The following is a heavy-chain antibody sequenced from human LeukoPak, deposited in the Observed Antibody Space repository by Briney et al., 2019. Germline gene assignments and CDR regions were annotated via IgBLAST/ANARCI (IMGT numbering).Heavy chain of an antibody. Sequence: GGSLRLPCAPSGFTFSICWMSWVRHAPGEGLVWGSLISWDGGSTYYADSVKGRFTISRDNSKNSLYLQMNSLRTEDTALYYCAKDGGSSGWNDYWGQGTLVTVSS. J-gene: IGHJ4*02. CDR1: GFTFSICW. CDR2: ISWDGGST. CDR3: AKDGGSSGWNDY. D-gene: IGHD6-19*01. V-gene: IGHV3-43*01.